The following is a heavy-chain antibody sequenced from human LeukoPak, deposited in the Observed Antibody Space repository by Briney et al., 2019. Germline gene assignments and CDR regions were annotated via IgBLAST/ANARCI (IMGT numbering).Heavy chain of an antibody. D-gene: IGHD1-26*01. CDR1: GFTFSSYS. CDR3: AKGWDTKSTSRSPFDY. CDR2: ISSSSSHI. J-gene: IGHJ4*02. Sequence: GRSLRLSCAPSGFTFSSYSMNWVRQAPGKGLEWVSSISSSSSHIYYADSVKGRFTISRDNAKNSLYLQMNSLRAEDTAVYYCAKGWDTKSTSRSPFDYWGQGTLVTVSS. V-gene: IGHV3-21*01.